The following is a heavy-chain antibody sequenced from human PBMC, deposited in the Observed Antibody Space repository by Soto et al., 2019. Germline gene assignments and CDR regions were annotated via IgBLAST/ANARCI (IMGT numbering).Heavy chain of an antibody. CDR3: ARDLPPVDY. V-gene: IGHV1-18*01. J-gene: IGHJ4*02. CDR2: ISAYNGNT. CDR1: GYTFSSYH. Sequence: QIQLVKSGAEVKKPGASVKVSCKASGYTFSSYHITCVRPAPGQGLEWMGWISAYNGNTNYAQNLQGRVTMTTDPSTSTAYMELRSLRSDDTAVYYCARDLPPVDYWGQGTLVTVSS.